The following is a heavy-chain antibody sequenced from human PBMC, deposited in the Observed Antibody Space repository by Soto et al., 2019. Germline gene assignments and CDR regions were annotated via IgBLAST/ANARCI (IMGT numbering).Heavy chain of an antibody. CDR3: ARDAWVGAPRPRYFDL. D-gene: IGHD1-26*01. CDR2: IWYDGSNK. CDR1: GFTFSSYG. Sequence: QVQLVESGGGVVQPGRSLRLSCAASGFTFSSYGMHWVRQAPGKGLEWVAVIWYDGSNKYYADSVKGRFTIARDNSKNTLYLQMNSLRAEDTAVYYCARDAWVGAPRPRYFDLWGRGTLVTVSS. J-gene: IGHJ2*01. V-gene: IGHV3-33*01.